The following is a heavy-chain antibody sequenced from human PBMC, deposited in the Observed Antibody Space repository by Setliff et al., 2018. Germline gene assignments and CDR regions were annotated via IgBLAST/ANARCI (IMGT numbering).Heavy chain of an antibody. CDR1: GASVSSHY. D-gene: IGHD6-13*01. CDR3: ARGRPRSGYSSSWYAYRNWFDP. V-gene: IGHV4-59*02. J-gene: IGHJ5*02. Sequence: PSETLSLTCNVSGASVSSHYWDWIRQPPGKGLEWIGFISYSGITTYNASLKSRVIISVDTAQNQFSLKLSSVTAADTAVYYCARGRPRSGYSSSWYAYRNWFDPWGQGTLVTVSS. CDR2: ISYSGIT.